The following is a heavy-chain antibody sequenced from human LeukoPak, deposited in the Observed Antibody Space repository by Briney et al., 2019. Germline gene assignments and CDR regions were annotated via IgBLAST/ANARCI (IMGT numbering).Heavy chain of an antibody. CDR3: ARLVEMATIGYYFDY. V-gene: IGHV4-59*08. CDR1: GGSISSYY. J-gene: IGHJ4*02. CDR2: IYYSGST. D-gene: IGHD5-24*01. Sequence: SETLSLTCTVSGGSISSYYWSWIRQPPGKGLEWIGYIYYSGSTNYNPPLKSRVTISVDTSKNQFSLKLSSVTAADTAVYYCARLVEMATIGYYFDYWGQGTLVTVSS.